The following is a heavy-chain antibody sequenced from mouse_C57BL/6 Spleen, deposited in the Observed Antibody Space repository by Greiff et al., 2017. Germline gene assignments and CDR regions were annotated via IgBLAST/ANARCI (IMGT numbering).Heavy chain of an antibody. V-gene: IGHV1-82*01. Sequence: VQLQQSGPELVQPGASVKISCKASGYAFSSSWMNWVKQRPGKGLEWIGRIYPGGGDTNYTGKFTGKATLTADKSSSTAYMQLSSLTSEDSAVYFCARGGEAYAMGYWGQGTSVTVSA. CDR3: ARGGEAYAMGY. J-gene: IGHJ4*01. CDR1: GYAFSSSW. CDR2: IYPGGGDT.